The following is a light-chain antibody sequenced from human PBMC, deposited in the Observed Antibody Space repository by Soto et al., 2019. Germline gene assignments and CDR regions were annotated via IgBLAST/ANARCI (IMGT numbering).Light chain of an antibody. J-gene: IGKJ2*01. Sequence: DIVMTQSPDSLAVSLGERATINCKSSQSVLYSSDNKNYLSWYQQKPGQPPKLLIYWASTRESGVPDRFSGSGSETDFTLTISSLQAEDVAVYYCQQYYSTPHTFGQGTKLEIK. CDR2: WAS. V-gene: IGKV4-1*01. CDR3: QQYYSTPHT. CDR1: QSVLYSSDNKNY.